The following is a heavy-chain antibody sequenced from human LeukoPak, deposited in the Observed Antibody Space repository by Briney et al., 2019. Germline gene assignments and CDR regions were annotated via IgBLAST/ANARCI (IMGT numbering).Heavy chain of an antibody. CDR1: GFTFSSYS. J-gene: IGHJ4*02. CDR3: ARAAGSGSYYRGVLDY. D-gene: IGHD3-10*01. V-gene: IGHV3-21*01. CDR2: ISSSSSYI. Sequence: GGSLRLSCAASGFTFSSYSMNWVRQAPGKGLEWVSSISSSSSYIYYADSVKGRFTISRDNSKNALFLQMNSLRVEDTAVYYCARAAGSGSYYRGVLDYWGQGTLVTVSS.